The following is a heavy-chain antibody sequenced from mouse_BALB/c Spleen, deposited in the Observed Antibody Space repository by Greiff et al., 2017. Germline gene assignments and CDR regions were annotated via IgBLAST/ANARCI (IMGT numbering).Heavy chain of an antibody. CDR1: GYNFTSYW. CDR2: IYPGSGST. V-gene: IGHV1-55*01. Sequence: QVHVKQPGAELVKPGTSVKLSCKASGYNFTSYWINWVKLRPGQGLEWIGDIYPGSGSTNYNEKFKSKATLTVDTSSSTAYMQLSSLASEDSALYYCARRGKTTVVATPYFDYWGQGTTLTVSS. D-gene: IGHD1-1*01. CDR3: ARRGKTTVVATPYFDY. J-gene: IGHJ2*01.